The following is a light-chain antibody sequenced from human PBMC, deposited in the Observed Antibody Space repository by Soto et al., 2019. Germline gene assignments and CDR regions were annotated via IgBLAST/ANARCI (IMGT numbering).Light chain of an antibody. Sequence: EIVLTQSPATLSVSPGESATLSCRASQSVSSYLAWYQQKPGQAPRLLISDAFNRAPGIPARFRGSGSGTDFTLTISSLEPEDFAVYYCQQRSNWPPVFGPGTKVDI. CDR2: DAF. CDR1: QSVSSY. J-gene: IGKJ3*01. CDR3: QQRSNWPPV. V-gene: IGKV3-11*01.